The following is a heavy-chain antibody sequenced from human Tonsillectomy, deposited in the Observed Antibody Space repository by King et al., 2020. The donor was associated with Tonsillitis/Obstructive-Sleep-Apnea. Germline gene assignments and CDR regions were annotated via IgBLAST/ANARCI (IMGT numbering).Heavy chain of an antibody. V-gene: IGHV3-66*01. CDR1: GFTVSSNY. J-gene: IGHJ4*02. CDR2: IYSGGAT. Sequence: VQLVESGGGLVQPGGSLRLSCAASGFTVSSNYMSWVRQAPGKGLEWVSVIYSGGATYYADSVKGRFTISRDNSKNTLYLQMNSLRAGDTAVYYCARGSTGIAAAGTLVSSDYWGQGTLVTVST. CDR3: ARGSTGIAAAGTLVSSDY. D-gene: IGHD6-13*01.